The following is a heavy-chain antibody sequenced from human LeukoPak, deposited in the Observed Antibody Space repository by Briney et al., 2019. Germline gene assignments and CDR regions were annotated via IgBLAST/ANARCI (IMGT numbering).Heavy chain of an antibody. CDR3: ARDGLYYYDSSGYYHQDY. CDR1: GFTFSSYS. Sequence: GGSLRLSCAASGFTFSSYSMNWVRQAPGKGLEWVSSISSSSSYMYYADSVKGRFTISRDNAKNSLYLQMNSLRAEDTAVYYCARDGLYYYDSSGYYHQDYWGQGTLVTVSS. CDR2: ISSSSSYM. J-gene: IGHJ4*02. V-gene: IGHV3-21*01. D-gene: IGHD3-22*01.